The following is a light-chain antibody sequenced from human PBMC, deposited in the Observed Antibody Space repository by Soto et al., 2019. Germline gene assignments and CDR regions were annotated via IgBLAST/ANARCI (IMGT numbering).Light chain of an antibody. CDR1: SSNIGKNT. Sequence: QPVLTQPPSASGTPGQRVTISWSGSSSNIGKNTVNWYQQLPGTAPTLLIYSNNQRPSGVPDRFSGSKSGTSASLAISGLQSEDEADYYCAAWDDSLNGVVFGGGTKLTVL. V-gene: IGLV1-44*01. CDR3: AAWDDSLNGVV. CDR2: SNN. J-gene: IGLJ2*01.